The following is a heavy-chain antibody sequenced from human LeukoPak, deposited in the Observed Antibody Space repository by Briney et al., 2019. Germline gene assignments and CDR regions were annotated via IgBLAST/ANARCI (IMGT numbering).Heavy chain of an antibody. D-gene: IGHD2-15*01. Sequence: GGSLRLSCAASGFTFSSYSMNWVRKAPGKGLEWVSSISSSSSYIYYADSVKGRFTISRDNAKNSLYLQMNSLRAEDTAVYYCARGGYCSGGSCYDYYYMDVWGKGTTVTVSS. CDR3: ARGGYCSGGSCYDYYYMDV. CDR1: GFTFSSYS. CDR2: ISSSSSYI. J-gene: IGHJ6*03. V-gene: IGHV3-21*01.